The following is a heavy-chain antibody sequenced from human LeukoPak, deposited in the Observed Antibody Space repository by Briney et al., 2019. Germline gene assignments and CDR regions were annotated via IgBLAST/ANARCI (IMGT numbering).Heavy chain of an antibody. V-gene: IGHV3-21*01. CDR1: GFTFSSYS. CDR3: AGGNGYHPLTTH. D-gene: IGHD3-22*01. J-gene: IGHJ1*01. Sequence: GGSLRLSCAASGFTFSSYSMNWVRQAPGKGLEWVSSISSSSSYIYYADSVKGRFTISRDNAKNSLYLQMNSLRAEDTAVYYCAGGNGYHPLTTHWGRGTLVTVSS. CDR2: ISSSSSYI.